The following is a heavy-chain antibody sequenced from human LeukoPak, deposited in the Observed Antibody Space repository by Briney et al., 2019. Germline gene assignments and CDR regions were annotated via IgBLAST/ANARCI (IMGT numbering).Heavy chain of an antibody. Sequence: ASVKVSCKASGYTFTGYYMHWVRQAPGQGLEWMGRINPNSGGTNYAQKFPGRVTMTRDTSISTAYMELRRLRSDDTAVYDCAREAADGMIVVVITNFDYWGQGTLVTVSS. D-gene: IGHD3-22*01. J-gene: IGHJ4*02. V-gene: IGHV1-2*06. CDR2: INPNSGGT. CDR3: AREAADGMIVVVITNFDY. CDR1: GYTFTGYY.